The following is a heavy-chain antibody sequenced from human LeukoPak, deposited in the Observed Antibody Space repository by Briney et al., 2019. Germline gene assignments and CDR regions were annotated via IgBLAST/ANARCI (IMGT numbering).Heavy chain of an antibody. Sequence: GGSLRLSCAASGFTFTNYWMNWSRQAPGEGLEWVVSIKKDSRNKNYVDSVKGRFSISRDNAKNTLSLQMTNLRAEDTAVYYCAKDALSTMIPAPRYFDSWGQGTLVTVSS. D-gene: IGHD3-22*01. J-gene: IGHJ4*02. CDR3: AKDALSTMIPAPRYFDS. V-gene: IGHV3-7*01. CDR1: GFTFTNYW. CDR2: IKKDSRNK.